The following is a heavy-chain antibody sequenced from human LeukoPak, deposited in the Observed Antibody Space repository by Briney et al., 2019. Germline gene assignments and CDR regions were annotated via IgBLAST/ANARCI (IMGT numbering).Heavy chain of an antibody. D-gene: IGHD3-10*01. CDR1: GFTFSTSA. J-gene: IGHJ3*02. CDR2: ISPTGGAI. CDR3: ARYAPLLWFGESHFDAFDI. V-gene: IGHV3-21*04. Sequence: GGSLRLSCAASGFTFSTSAMNWVRQAPGRGLEWVSSISPTGGAIFYADSLRGRFTISRDNAKNSLYLQMNSLRAEDTAVYYCARYAPLLWFGESHFDAFDIWGQGTMVTVSS.